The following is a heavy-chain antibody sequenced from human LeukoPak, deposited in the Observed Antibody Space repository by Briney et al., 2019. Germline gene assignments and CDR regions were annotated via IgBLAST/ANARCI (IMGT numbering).Heavy chain of an antibody. CDR2: ISGSGGST. D-gene: IGHD5-18*01. V-gene: IGHV3-23*01. Sequence: GGSLRLSCAASGFTVSSYAMSWVRQAPGKGLEWVSAISGSGGSTYYADSVKGRFTISRDNSKNTLYLQMNSLRAEDTAVYYCAKVNSYGYYFDYWGQGTLVTVSS. CDR1: GFTVSSYA. CDR3: AKVNSYGYYFDY. J-gene: IGHJ4*02.